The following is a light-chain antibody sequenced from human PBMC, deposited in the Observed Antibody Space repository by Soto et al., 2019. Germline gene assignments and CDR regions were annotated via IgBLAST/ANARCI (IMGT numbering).Light chain of an antibody. V-gene: IGLV2-11*01. CDR2: DVS. CDR3: CSYAGRYTYV. CDR1: SSDVGTYNF. J-gene: IGLJ1*01. Sequence: HSALTQPRSVSGSPGQSVSISCTGTSSDVGTYNFVSWYQQHPGKAPKVMIYDVSKRPSGVPDRFSGSKSGNTASLTISGLRSEDEADYYCCSYAGRYTYVFGTGTKVTVL.